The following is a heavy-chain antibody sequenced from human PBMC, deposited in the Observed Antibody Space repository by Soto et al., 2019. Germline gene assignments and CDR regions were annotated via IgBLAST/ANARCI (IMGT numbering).Heavy chain of an antibody. Sequence: SETLSLTCAVYGGSFSGYYWSWIRQPPGKGLEWIGEINHSGSTNYNPSLKSRVTISVDTSKNQFSLKLSSVTAADTAVYYCARRRPPPTYSSSWYGGNWFDPWGQGTLVTVSS. J-gene: IGHJ5*02. CDR3: ARRRPPPTYSSSWYGGNWFDP. CDR2: INHSGST. CDR1: GGSFSGYY. D-gene: IGHD6-13*01. V-gene: IGHV4-34*01.